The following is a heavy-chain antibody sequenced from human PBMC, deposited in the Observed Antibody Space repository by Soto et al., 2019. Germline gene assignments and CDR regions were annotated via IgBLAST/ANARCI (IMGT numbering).Heavy chain of an antibody. V-gene: IGHV1-69*05. Sequence: QVQLVQSGAEVKKPGSSVKVSCKASGGTFSSYAISWVRQAPGQGLEWMGGIIPIFGTANYAQKLQGRVTXTXDXXTSTAYMELSSLRSEDTAVYYCARGGDGYNLVFDYWGQGTLVTVSS. CDR1: GGTFSSYA. J-gene: IGHJ4*02. CDR2: IIPIFGTA. CDR3: ARGGDGYNLVFDY. D-gene: IGHD5-12*01.